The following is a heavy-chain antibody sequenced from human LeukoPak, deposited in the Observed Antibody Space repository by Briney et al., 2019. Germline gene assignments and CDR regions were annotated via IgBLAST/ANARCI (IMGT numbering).Heavy chain of an antibody. CDR3: ARHNTVTTYDAFDI. CDR2: IYYSGST. J-gene: IGHJ3*02. V-gene: IGHV4-30-4*01. D-gene: IGHD4-17*01. Sequence: PSETLSLTCTVSGGSISSGDYYWSWIRQPPGKGLEWIGYIYYSGSTYYNPSLKSRVTISVDTSENQFSLKLSSVTAADTAVYYCARHNTVTTYDAFDIWGQGTMVTVSS. CDR1: GGSISSGDYY.